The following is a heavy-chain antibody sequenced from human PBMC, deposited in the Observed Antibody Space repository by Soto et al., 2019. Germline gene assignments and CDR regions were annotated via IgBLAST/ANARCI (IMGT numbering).Heavy chain of an antibody. Sequence: WASVKVSCKASGYTFTSYAMHWVRQAPGQRLEWMGWINAGNGNTKYSQKFQGRVTITRDTSASTAYMELSSLRSEDTAVYYCARVGCGGDCYDYYYYYGMDVWGQGTTVTVSS. CDR3: ARVGCGGDCYDYYYYYGMDV. CDR2: INAGNGNT. J-gene: IGHJ6*02. V-gene: IGHV1-3*01. D-gene: IGHD2-21*02. CDR1: GYTFTSYA.